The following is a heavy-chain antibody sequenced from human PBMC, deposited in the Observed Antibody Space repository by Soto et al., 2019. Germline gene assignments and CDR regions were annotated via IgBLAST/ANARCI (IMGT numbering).Heavy chain of an antibody. V-gene: IGHV3-30*18. CDR1: GFTFSSYG. Sequence: QVQLVESGGGVVQPGRSLRLSCAASGFTFSSYGMHWVRQAPGKGLEWVAVISKDGGTKYEADSVKGRFTISRDNSKNTLYLQMNSLRAEDTAVYYCAKETHSSGYGSYFDYWGQGTLVTVSS. CDR3: AKETHSSGYGSYFDY. CDR2: ISKDGGTK. J-gene: IGHJ4*02. D-gene: IGHD3-22*01.